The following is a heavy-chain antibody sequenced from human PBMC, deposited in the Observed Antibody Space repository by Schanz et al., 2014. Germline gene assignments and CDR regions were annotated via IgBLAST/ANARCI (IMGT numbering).Heavy chain of an antibody. J-gene: IGHJ5*02. V-gene: IGHV3-15*01. CDR2: IKSRSDGGTT. D-gene: IGHD3-10*01. CDR3: STTPNFYASGTYSWFDP. CDR1: GFTFSNAW. Sequence: VQLVESGGGLVKPGGSLRLSCVVSGFTFSNAWMNWVRQGPGNRLEWVGRIKSRSDGGTTDYAAPVKGRFIISRDDSRNTLYLQMSGLKTEDTAVYYCSTTPNFYASGTYSWFDPWGQGTRVTVSS.